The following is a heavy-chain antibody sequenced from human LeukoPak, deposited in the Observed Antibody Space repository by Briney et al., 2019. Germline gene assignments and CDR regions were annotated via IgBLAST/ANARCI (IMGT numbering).Heavy chain of an antibody. V-gene: IGHV4-38-2*01. J-gene: IGHJ3*02. CDR1: GYSISSGYY. CDR2: TYHSGST. Sequence: SETLSLTCAVSGYSISSGYYWGWIRQPPGKGLEWIGSTYHSGSTYYNPSLKSRVTISVDTSKNQFSLKLSSVTAADTAVYYCARHHCSSTSCSDAFDIWGQGTMVTVSS. D-gene: IGHD2-2*01. CDR3: ARHHCSSTSCSDAFDI.